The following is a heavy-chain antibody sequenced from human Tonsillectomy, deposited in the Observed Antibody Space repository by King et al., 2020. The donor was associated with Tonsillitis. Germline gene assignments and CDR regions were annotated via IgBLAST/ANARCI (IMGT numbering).Heavy chain of an antibody. Sequence: QLQESGPGLVKPSETLSLTCRVSGTSISSSYYFWGWVRQPPGKGLEWIASIAYSGTTYYNPSLTSRVSISLETSKSQFSLRLSSVTATDTAVYYCTSLTRSPTKWFRDSWGQGTLVTVSS. D-gene: IGHD3-22*01. CDR2: IAYSGTT. CDR1: GTSISSSYYF. V-gene: IGHV4-39*01. CDR3: TSLTRSPTKWFRDS. J-gene: IGHJ4*02.